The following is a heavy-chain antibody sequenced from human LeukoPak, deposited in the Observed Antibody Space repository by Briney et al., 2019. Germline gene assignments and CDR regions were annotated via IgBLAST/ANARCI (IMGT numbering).Heavy chain of an antibody. CDR2: IYSGGST. CDR1: GFTVSSNY. D-gene: IGHD6-6*01. CDR3: ARDRLYSSSSEDY. V-gene: IGHV3-53*01. Sequence: GGSLRLSCAASGFTVSSNYMSWVRQAPGKGLEWASVIYSGGSTYYADSVQGRFTISRDNSKNTLYLQMNSLRAEDTAVYYCARDRLYSSSSEDYWGQGILVTVSS. J-gene: IGHJ4*02.